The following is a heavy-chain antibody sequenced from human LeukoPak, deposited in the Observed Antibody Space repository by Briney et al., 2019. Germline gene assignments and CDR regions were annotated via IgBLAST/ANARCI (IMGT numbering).Heavy chain of an antibody. D-gene: IGHD4-17*01. CDR1: GYSISSGYY. Sequence: SETLSLTCTVSGYSISSGYYWGWIRQPPGKGLEWIGSIYHSGSTYYNPSLKSRVTISVDTSKNQFSLKLSSVTAADTAVYYCARGPGYDDYASARSEGYFQHWGQGTLVTVSS. CDR3: ARGPGYDDYASARSEGYFQH. J-gene: IGHJ1*01. CDR2: IYHSGST. V-gene: IGHV4-38-2*02.